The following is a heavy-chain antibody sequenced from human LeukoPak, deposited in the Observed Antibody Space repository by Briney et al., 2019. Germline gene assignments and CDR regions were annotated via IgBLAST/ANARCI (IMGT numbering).Heavy chain of an antibody. Sequence: TSSETLSLTCTVSGGSISSYYWSWIRQPAGKGLEWIGRIYTSGSITYNPSLKSRVSMSVDTSKNQFSLKLSSVTAADTAVYYCARALYYDFWSGYMPFDYWGQGTLLTVSS. V-gene: IGHV4-4*07. J-gene: IGHJ4*02. CDR3: ARALYYDFWSGYMPFDY. CDR1: GGSISSYY. D-gene: IGHD3-3*01. CDR2: IYTSGSI.